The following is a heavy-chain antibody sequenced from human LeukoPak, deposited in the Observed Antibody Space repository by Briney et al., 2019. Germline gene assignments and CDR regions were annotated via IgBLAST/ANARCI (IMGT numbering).Heavy chain of an antibody. CDR3: VKERSGGWYDFDY. CDR2: ISSNGSYT. Sequence: GGSLRLSCSASGFTFSSYAMHWVRQAPGKGLEYVSGISSNGSYTYYADSVKGRFTISRDNSKNTLYLQMNSLRGEDTAVYYCVKERSGGWYDFDYWGQGTLVTVSS. D-gene: IGHD6-19*01. CDR1: GFTFSSYA. J-gene: IGHJ4*02. V-gene: IGHV3-64D*06.